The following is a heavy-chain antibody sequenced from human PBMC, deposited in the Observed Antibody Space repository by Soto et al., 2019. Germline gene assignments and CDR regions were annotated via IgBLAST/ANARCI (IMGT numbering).Heavy chain of an antibody. D-gene: IGHD3-3*01. Sequence: PGGSLRLSCAASGFTFSSYAMSWVRQAPGKGLEWVSAISGSGGSTYYADSVKGRFTISRDNSKNTLYLQMNSLRAEDTAVYYCAKGDFWSGYSMLGYWGQGTLVTVSS. J-gene: IGHJ4*02. V-gene: IGHV3-23*01. CDR1: GFTFSSYA. CDR3: AKGDFWSGYSMLGY. CDR2: ISGSGGST.